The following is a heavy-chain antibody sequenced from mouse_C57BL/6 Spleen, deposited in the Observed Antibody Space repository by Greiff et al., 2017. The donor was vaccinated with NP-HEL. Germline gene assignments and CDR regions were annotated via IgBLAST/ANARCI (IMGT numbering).Heavy chain of an antibody. CDR2: IHPNSGST. D-gene: IGHD1-1*01. CDR1: GYTFTSYW. CDR3: ARDEDITTVVDDY. J-gene: IGHJ2*01. V-gene: IGHV1-64*01. Sequence: VQLQQPGAELVKPGASVKLSCKASGYTFTSYWMHWVKQRPGQGLEWIGMIHPNSGSTNYNEKFKSKATLTVDKSSSTAYMQLSSLTSEDSAVYYCARDEDITTVVDDYWGQGTTLTVSS.